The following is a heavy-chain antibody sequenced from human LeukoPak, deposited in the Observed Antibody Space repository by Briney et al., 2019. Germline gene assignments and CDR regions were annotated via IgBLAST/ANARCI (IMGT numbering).Heavy chain of an antibody. J-gene: IGHJ4*02. CDR1: GFTFSNYG. CDR3: AKDPIRGVISNFDY. V-gene: IGHV3-30*02. CDR2: IRHDGSNK. Sequence: GGSLRLSCAASGFTFSNYGMHWVRQAPGKGLEWVAFIRHDGSNKYYADSVKGRFTISRDNSKNTLYLQMNSLRAEDTAVYYCAKDPIRGVISNFDYWGQGTLVTVSS. D-gene: IGHD3-10*01.